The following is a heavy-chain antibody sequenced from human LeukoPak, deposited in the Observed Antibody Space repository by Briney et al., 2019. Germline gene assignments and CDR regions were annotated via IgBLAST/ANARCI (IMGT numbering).Heavy chain of an antibody. V-gene: IGHV1-46*01. J-gene: IGHJ4*02. Sequence: ASVKVSCKASGYTFSSYYMHWVRQAPGRGLEWMGIINPSGGGTRYAQKFQGRVTMTRDTYTSTVYIELSSLKSEDTAMYYCARNYDTSGYYYDYWGQGTLVTVSS. D-gene: IGHD3-22*01. CDR2: INPSGGGT. CDR1: GYTFSSYY. CDR3: ARNYDTSGYYYDY.